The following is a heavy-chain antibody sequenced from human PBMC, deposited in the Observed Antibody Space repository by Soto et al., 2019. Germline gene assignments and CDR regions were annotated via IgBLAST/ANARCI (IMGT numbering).Heavy chain of an antibody. J-gene: IGHJ6*02. Sequence: ASVKVSCKASGYTFTGYYMHWVRQAPGQGLEWMGWINPNSGGTNYAQKFQGRVTMTRDTSISTAYMELSRLRSDDTAVYYCARDPQYNWNWDYYYYGMDVWGQGTTVTVSS. CDR2: INPNSGGT. CDR1: GYTFTGYY. D-gene: IGHD1-7*01. V-gene: IGHV1-2*02. CDR3: ARDPQYNWNWDYYYYGMDV.